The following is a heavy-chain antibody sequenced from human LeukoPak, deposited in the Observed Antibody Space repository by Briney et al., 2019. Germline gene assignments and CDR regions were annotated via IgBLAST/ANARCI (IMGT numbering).Heavy chain of an antibody. CDR3: ARGPCSGGSCYLDLLDY. CDR2: IIPIFGTA. Sequence: SVNVSCKASRGTFSSYAISWVRQAPGQGLEWMGGIIPIFGTANYAQKFQGRVAITADESTSTAYMELSSLRSEDTAVYYCARGPCSGGSCYLDLLDYWGQGTLVTVSS. D-gene: IGHD2-15*01. J-gene: IGHJ4*02. V-gene: IGHV1-69*13. CDR1: RGTFSSYA.